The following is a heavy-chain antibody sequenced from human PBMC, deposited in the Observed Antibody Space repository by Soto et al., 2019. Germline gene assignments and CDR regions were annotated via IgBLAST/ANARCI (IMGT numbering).Heavy chain of an antibody. Sequence: EERLVQSGGGLVQPGGSLRLSCAASGFSVGGNYMSWVRQAPGKGLELVSLIYSGGNPFYADSMKGRFTLSRDNSNNMLYLQMDSLRAEDTAVYYCAKGPNSNFWGQGTVVIVPS. D-gene: IGHD2-21*01. CDR3: AKGPNSNF. J-gene: IGHJ4*02. CDR2: IYSGGNP. CDR1: GFSVGGNY. V-gene: IGHV3-53*01.